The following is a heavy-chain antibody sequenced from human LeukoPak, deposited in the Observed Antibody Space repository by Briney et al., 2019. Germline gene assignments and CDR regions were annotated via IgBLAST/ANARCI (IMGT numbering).Heavy chain of an antibody. CDR1: GFTFSSYA. CDR3: ARDTPHPVWSGYRYYYYYGMDV. V-gene: IGHV3-30*01. D-gene: IGHD3-3*01. CDR2: ISYDGSNK. Sequence: PGGSLRLSCAASGFTFSSYAMHWVRQAPGKGLEWVAVISYDGSNKYYADSVKGRFTISRDNSKNTLYLQMNSLRAEDTAVYYCARDTPHPVWSGYRYYYYYGMDVWGQGTTVTVSS. J-gene: IGHJ6*02.